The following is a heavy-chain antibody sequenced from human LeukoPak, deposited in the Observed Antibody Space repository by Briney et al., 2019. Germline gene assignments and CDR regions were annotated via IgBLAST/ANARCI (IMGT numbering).Heavy chain of an antibody. V-gene: IGHV4-39*07. CDR1: GDSISSRSSY. CDR3: VHNYRVTAPGTGRFDY. J-gene: IGHJ4*02. D-gene: IGHD6-13*01. Sequence: PSETLSLTCTVSGDSISSRSSYWGWIRQPPGKGLEWIGSIYYSGSTYYNPSLKSRVTISVDTSKNQFSLKLSSMTAADTAIYYCVHNYRVTAPGTGRFDYWGQGTLVTVSS. CDR2: IYYSGST.